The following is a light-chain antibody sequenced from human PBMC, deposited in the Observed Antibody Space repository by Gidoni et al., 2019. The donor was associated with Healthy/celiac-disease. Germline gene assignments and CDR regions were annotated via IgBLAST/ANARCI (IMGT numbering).Light chain of an antibody. Sequence: QSALTQPRSVSGSPGPSVTISCTGTSSDVGGYNYVSWYQQHPGKAPKLMIYDVSTRPSGVPDRFSGSKSGNTASLTISGLQAEDEADYYCCSYAGSCYVFGTGTKVTVL. CDR1: SSDVGGYNY. V-gene: IGLV2-11*01. J-gene: IGLJ1*01. CDR3: CSYAGSCYV. CDR2: DVS.